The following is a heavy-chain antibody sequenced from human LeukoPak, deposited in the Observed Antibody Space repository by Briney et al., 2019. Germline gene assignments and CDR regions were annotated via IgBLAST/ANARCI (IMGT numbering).Heavy chain of an antibody. J-gene: IGHJ4*02. CDR2: IIPILGIA. CDR1: GGTFSSYA. V-gene: IGHV1-69*04. Sequence: SVNVSCKASGGTFSSYAISWVRQAPGQGLEWMGRIIPILGIANYAQKFQGRVTITADKSTSTAYMELSSLRSEDTAVYYCAREAGGHYYDSSGYYPFDYWGQGTLVTVSS. D-gene: IGHD3-22*01. CDR3: AREAGGHYYDSSGYYPFDY.